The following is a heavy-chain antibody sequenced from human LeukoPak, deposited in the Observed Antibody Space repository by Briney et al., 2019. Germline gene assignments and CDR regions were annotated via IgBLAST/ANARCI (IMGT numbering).Heavy chain of an antibody. CDR3: ARGGQYDTSGYYPIDY. J-gene: IGHJ4*02. Sequence: GRSLRLSCAASGFTFSDYSMHWVRQTPGKWMEWVALIAYDGDNKYYADSVKGRFTISRDNSKNTLFLQMNSLRAEDTAVYYCARGGQYDTSGYYPIDYWGQGTLVTVSS. CDR2: IAYDGDNK. CDR1: GFTFSDYS. V-gene: IGHV3-30*04. D-gene: IGHD3-22*01.